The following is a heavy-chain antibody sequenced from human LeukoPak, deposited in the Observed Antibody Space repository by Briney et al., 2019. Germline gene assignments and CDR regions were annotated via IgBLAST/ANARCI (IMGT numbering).Heavy chain of an antibody. CDR2: IYTSGRT. Sequence: TSETLSLTCTVSGGSISRYYWSWIRQPPGKGLEWIGYIYTSGRTNYNPSLKSRVTISVDTSKKQLSLKLSSVTAADSAVYYCAGRGGSGWAQMGYYMDVWGKGTTVTVSS. V-gene: IGHV4-4*09. CDR1: GGSISRYY. CDR3: AGRGGSGWAQMGYYMDV. D-gene: IGHD6-19*01. J-gene: IGHJ6*03.